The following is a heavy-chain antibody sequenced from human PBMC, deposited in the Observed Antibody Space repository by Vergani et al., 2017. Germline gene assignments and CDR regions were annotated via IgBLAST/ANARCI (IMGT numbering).Heavy chain of an antibody. Sequence: EVQLLESGGSLKQPGGSVRLSCAASGFTFSTYAMHWVRQAPGKGLEWVSALTGGGGSTYYADSFKGRFIISRDNSRDTLYLQMNSLRPEDTATYYCVKDAGSYENFVVSWGQGTLVTVSS. J-gene: IGHJ4*02. V-gene: IGHV3-23*01. CDR3: VKDAGSYENFVVS. CDR2: LTGGGGST. D-gene: IGHD1-26*01. CDR1: GFTFSTYA.